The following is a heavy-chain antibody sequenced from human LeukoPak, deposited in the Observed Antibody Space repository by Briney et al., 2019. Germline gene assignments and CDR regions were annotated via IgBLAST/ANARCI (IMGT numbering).Heavy chain of an antibody. CDR2: MCGTAGCT. D-gene: IGHD3-22*01. Sequence: GGSLRLSCQASGFTFYMYAMSWVRQAPGKGLEWVASMCGTAGCTFYPDSVKGRFTISRDNSKNVLYLRMTSLTAEDTAIYYCAKDRPNFHENSGHYYRRDGDSWGQGTLVTVSS. J-gene: IGHJ5*01. CDR3: AKDRPNFHENSGHYYRRDGDS. V-gene: IGHV3-23*01. CDR1: GFTFYMYA.